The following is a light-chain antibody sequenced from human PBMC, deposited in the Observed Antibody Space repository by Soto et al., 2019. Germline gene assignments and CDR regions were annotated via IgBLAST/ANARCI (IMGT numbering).Light chain of an antibody. CDR3: QQYNTNSWT. Sequence: DIQMTQSPSTLSASVGDRVTITCRAGQSLCNWLAWYQQKPGKAPKLLVYKASSLATGVPSRFSGSGSGTEFTLTISRLQPDDFATYYCQQYNTNSWTFGQGTKVELK. CDR1: QSLCNW. CDR2: KAS. V-gene: IGKV1-5*03. J-gene: IGKJ1*01.